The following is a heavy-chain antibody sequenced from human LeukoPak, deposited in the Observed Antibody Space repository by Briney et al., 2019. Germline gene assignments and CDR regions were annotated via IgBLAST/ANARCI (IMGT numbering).Heavy chain of an antibody. D-gene: IGHD2-2*01. V-gene: IGHV4-4*02. CDR3: ARVQLIVVVPAAMHRWFDP. CDR2: IYHSGST. Sequence: SGTLSLTCAVSGGSISSSNWWSWVRQPPGKGLEWIGEIYHSGSTNYNPSLKSPVTISVDKSKNQFSLKLSSVTAADTAVYYCARVQLIVVVPAAMHRWFDPWGQGTLVTVSS. CDR1: GGSISSSNW. J-gene: IGHJ5*02.